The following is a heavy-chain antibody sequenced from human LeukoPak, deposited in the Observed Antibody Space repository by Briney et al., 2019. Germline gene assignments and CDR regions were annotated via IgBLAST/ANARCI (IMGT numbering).Heavy chain of an antibody. D-gene: IGHD3-22*01. CDR3: AKSRGYYDSSGYYYFDY. J-gene: IGHJ4*02. Sequence: PGGSLRLSCAASGFIFCSYGMSWVRQAPGKGLEWVSAISGSGGSTYYADSVKGRFTISRDNSKNTLYLQMNSLRAEDTAVYYCAKSRGYYDSSGYYYFDYWGQGTLVTVSS. V-gene: IGHV3-23*01. CDR1: GFIFCSYG. CDR2: ISGSGGST.